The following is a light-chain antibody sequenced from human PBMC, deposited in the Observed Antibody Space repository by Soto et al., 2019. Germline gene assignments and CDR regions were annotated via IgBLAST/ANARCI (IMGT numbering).Light chain of an antibody. J-gene: IGKJ1*01. V-gene: IGKV1-6*02. Sequence: IQMTQSPSSLSVSIIDRVTITCRASQDIGNDLGWYQQRPGEAPKLLLYAASTLRSGVPSRFSGSGSGTQFALTINSLQPEDSATYFCLQDHNYPWTFGQGTTVEI. CDR3: LQDHNYPWT. CDR1: QDIGND. CDR2: AAS.